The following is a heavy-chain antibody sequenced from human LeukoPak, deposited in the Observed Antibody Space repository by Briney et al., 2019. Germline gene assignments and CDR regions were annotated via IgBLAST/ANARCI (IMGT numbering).Heavy chain of an antibody. CDR3: ARDPQMGQYYYDSSGYFDY. CDR2: ISSSGSTI. D-gene: IGHD3-22*01. Sequence: GGSLRLSCAASGFTFSDYYMSWIRQAPGKGLEWVSYISSSGSTIYYADSVKGRFTISRDNAKNSLYLQMNSLRAEDTAVYYCARDPQMGQYYYDSSGYFDYWGQGTLVTVSS. V-gene: IGHV3-11*01. J-gene: IGHJ4*02. CDR1: GFTFSDYY.